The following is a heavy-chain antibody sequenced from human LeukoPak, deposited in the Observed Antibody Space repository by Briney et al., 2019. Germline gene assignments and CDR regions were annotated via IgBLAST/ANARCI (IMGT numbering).Heavy chain of an antibody. CDR2: IYSGGST. D-gene: IGHD5-24*01. Sequence: GRSLRLSCAASGFTFSSYAMHWVRQAPGKGLEWVSVIYSGGSTYYADSVKGRFTISRDNSKNTLYLQMNSLRAEDTAVYYCARGDTVHRDGYNSWGQGTLVTVSS. J-gene: IGHJ4*02. CDR1: GFTFSSYA. CDR3: ARGDTVHRDGYNS. V-gene: IGHV3-66*02.